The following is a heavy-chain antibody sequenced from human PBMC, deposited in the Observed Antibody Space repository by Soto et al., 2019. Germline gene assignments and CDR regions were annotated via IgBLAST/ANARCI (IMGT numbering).Heavy chain of an antibody. CDR2: AYWDDDN. D-gene: IGHD2-15*01. CDR1: GFSLTTRPVG. Sequence: SGPTLVNPTQTLTLTCTFSGFSLTTRPVGVGWIRQSPGKALEWLAFAYWDDDNRYSPSLRSRLTVTKDTSKNQVVLTMTNMDPVDTATYYCAHRRHSGAWNGEYFDYWGQGTLVTVSS. CDR3: AHRRHSGAWNGEYFDY. V-gene: IGHV2-5*02. J-gene: IGHJ4*02.